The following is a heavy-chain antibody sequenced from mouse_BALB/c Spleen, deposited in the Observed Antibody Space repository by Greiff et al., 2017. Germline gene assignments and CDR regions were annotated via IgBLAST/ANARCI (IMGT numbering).Heavy chain of an antibody. Sequence: EVQLQQSGPELVKPGASVKVSCKASGYAFTSYNMYWVKQSHGKSLEWIGYIDPYNGGTSYNQKFKGKATLTVDKSSSTAYMHLNSLTSEDSAVYYCASADYRYDGAMDYWGQGTSVTVSS. D-gene: IGHD2-14*01. J-gene: IGHJ4*01. CDR1: GYAFTSYN. CDR2: IDPYNGGT. CDR3: ASADYRYDGAMDY. V-gene: IGHV1S135*01.